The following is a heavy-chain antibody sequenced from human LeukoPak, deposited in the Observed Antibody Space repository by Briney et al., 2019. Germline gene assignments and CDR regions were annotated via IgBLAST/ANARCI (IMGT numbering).Heavy chain of an antibody. V-gene: IGHV4-31*03. CDR3: ARLPSHSIAVAGTVDY. Sequence: PSQTPSLTCTVSGGSISSGGYYWSWIRQHPGKGLEWIGYIYYSGSTYYNPSLKSRVTISVDTSKNQFSLKLSSVTAADMAVYYCARLPSHSIAVAGTVDYWGQGTLVTVSP. CDR2: IYYSGST. CDR1: GGSISSGGYY. J-gene: IGHJ4*02. D-gene: IGHD6-19*01.